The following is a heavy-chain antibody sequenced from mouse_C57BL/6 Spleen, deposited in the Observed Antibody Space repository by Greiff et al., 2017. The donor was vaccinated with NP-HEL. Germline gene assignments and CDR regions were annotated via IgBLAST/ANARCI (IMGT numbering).Heavy chain of an antibody. CDR1: GFNIKDYY. Sequence: EVKLVESGAELVKPGASVKLSCTASGFNIKDYYMHWVKQRTEQGLEWIGRIDPEDGETKYAPKFQGKATITADTSSNTAYLQLSSLTSEDTAVYYCASLSTMIKGVAMDYWGQGTSVTVSS. D-gene: IGHD2-4*01. CDR3: ASLSTMIKGVAMDY. CDR2: IDPEDGET. V-gene: IGHV14-2*01. J-gene: IGHJ4*01.